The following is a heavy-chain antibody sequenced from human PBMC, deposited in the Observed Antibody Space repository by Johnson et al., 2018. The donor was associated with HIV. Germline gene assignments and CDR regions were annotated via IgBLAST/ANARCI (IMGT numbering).Heavy chain of an antibody. V-gene: IGHV3-11*04. J-gene: IGHJ3*02. CDR1: GFTFSDYY. Sequence: QVQLVESGGGLVQPGGSLRLSCAASGFTFSDYYMSWIRQAPGKGLEWVSYISGSASTIYYADSVNGRLNIYRDNSKNTLYLQMNSLRAEDTAVYYCAREGDSSGMVFLDAFDIWGQGTMVPVSS. CDR3: AREGDSSGMVFLDAFDI. CDR2: ISGSASTI. D-gene: IGHD3-22*01.